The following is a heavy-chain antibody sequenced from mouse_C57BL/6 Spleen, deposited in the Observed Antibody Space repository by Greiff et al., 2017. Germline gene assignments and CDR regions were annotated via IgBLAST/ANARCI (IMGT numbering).Heavy chain of an antibody. CDR2: IHPNSGST. J-gene: IGHJ4*01. CDR1: GYTFTSYW. Sequence: QVQLQQSGAELVKPGASVKLSCKASGYTFTSYWMHWVKQRPGQGLEWIGMIHPNSGSTNYNEKFKSKATLTVDKSSSTAYMQLSSLTSEDSAVYYCAREGDYYGSRGGDYYAMDYWGQGTSVTVSS. D-gene: IGHD1-1*01. V-gene: IGHV1-64*01. CDR3: AREGDYYGSRGGDYYAMDY.